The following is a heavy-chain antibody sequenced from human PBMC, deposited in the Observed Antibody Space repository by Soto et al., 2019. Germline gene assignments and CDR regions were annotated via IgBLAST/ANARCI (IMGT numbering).Heavy chain of an antibody. J-gene: IGHJ5*02. CDR1: GGCISSSSYY. D-gene: IGHD2-15*01. V-gene: IGHV4-39*01. Sequence: SETLSLTCTVSGGCISSSSYYWGWIRQPPGKGLEWIGSIYYSGSTYYNPSLKSRVTISVDTSKNQFSLKLSSVTAADMAVYYCARRYYHNWYDPWGQGTLVTVSS. CDR3: ARRYYHNWYDP. CDR2: IYYSGST.